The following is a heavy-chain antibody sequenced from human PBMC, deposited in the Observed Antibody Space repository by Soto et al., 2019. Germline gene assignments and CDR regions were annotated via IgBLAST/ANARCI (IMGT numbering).Heavy chain of an antibody. J-gene: IGHJ6*02. V-gene: IGHV4-59*02. CDR1: GDSVSSYY. CDR2: IYISGNT. Sequence: QVQLQESGPGLVKPSETLSLSCTVSGDSVSSYYWSWIRQLPGRGLEWIGYIYISGNTNYNPSLKSRVTTSRDTSKNQFSLNLKSVTAADTAVYYCARGVLRYYYYGMDVWGPGTTVTVSS. CDR3: ARGVLRYYYYGMDV.